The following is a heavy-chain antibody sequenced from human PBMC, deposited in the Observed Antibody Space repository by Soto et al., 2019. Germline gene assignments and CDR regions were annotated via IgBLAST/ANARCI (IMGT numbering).Heavy chain of an antibody. CDR2: IGTAGDT. J-gene: IGHJ4*02. Sequence: GGSLRLSCAASGFTFSSYDMHWVRQATGKGLEWVSAIGTAGDTYYPGSVKGRFTISRENAKNSLYLQMNSLRAEDTAVYYCARVSIAAAGKAYWGKGTLVTVSS. CDR1: GFTFSSYD. CDR3: ARVSIAAAGKAY. V-gene: IGHV3-13*01. D-gene: IGHD6-13*01.